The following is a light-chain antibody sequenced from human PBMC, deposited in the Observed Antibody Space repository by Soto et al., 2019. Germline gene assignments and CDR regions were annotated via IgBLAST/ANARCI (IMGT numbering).Light chain of an antibody. V-gene: IGKV3-20*01. CDR2: GAS. Sequence: DIVLTQSPGTLSLSPGERATLSCRASQSVSSSYLAWYQQKPGQAPRLLIYGASSRATGIPDRFSGSGSGTDFTLTISRLEPEDFAVYHCQQYDNSPLTFGQGTKVEIK. CDR1: QSVSSSY. CDR3: QQYDNSPLT. J-gene: IGKJ1*01.